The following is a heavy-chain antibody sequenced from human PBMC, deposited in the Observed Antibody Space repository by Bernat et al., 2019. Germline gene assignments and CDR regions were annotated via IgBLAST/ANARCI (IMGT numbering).Heavy chain of an antibody. J-gene: IGHJ3*02. CDR3: TRRTVAGTEDDGFDI. D-gene: IGHD6-19*01. CDR2: IDWDDDN. V-gene: IGHV2-70*15. Sequence: QVTLREFGPALVKPTQTLTLTCTFSGFSPSTSGMCVCWTRQPPGKALEWLARIDWDDDNYYSTSLKTRLTISKDTSKNQVIITMTNMNPVNTATYYCTRRTVAGTEDDGFDIWGQGIMVTVSS. CDR1: GFSPSTSGMC.